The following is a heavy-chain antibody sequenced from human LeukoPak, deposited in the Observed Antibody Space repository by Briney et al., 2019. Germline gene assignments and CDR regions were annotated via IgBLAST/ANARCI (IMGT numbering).Heavy chain of an antibody. CDR3: ARDRCEGYCTSFDS. D-gene: IGHD2-8*01. J-gene: IGHJ5*01. CDR2: IHSSGST. Sequence: PSETLSLTCTVSGGSISNYYWSWIRQPAGKGLEWIGRIHSSGSTNYNPSLKSRVTISVDKSKNQFSLRLSSLIAADTAVYFCARDRCEGYCTSFDSWGQGTLVTVSS. V-gene: IGHV4-4*07. CDR1: GGSISNYY.